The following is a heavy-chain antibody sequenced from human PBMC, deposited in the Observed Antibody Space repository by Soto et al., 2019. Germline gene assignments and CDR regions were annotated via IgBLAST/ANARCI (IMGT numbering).Heavy chain of an antibody. J-gene: IGHJ4*02. D-gene: IGHD6-6*01. V-gene: IGHV4-34*01. Sequence: QVQLQQWGAGLLKPSETLSLTCAVYGGSFSGYYWSWIRQPPGKGLEWIGEINHSGSTNYNPSLKSRVTLSVDTSKNQFSLKLSSVTAADTAVYYCARRIAARLVLDYWGQGTLVTVSS. CDR3: ARRIAARLVLDY. CDR1: GGSFSGYY. CDR2: INHSGST.